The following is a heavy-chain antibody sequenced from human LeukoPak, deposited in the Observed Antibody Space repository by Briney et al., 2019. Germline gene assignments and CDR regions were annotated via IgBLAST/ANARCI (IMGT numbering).Heavy chain of an antibody. V-gene: IGHV4-59*08. D-gene: IGHD6-19*01. Sequence: PSETLSLTCTVSGGSISSYYWSWIRQPPGKGLEWIGYIYYSVSTNYNPSLKSRANISVDTSKNQFSLKLSSVTAADTAVYYCAGHSSGWSPVRWGQGTLVTVSS. CDR1: GGSISSYY. CDR3: AGHSSGWSPVR. CDR2: IYYSVST. J-gene: IGHJ4*02.